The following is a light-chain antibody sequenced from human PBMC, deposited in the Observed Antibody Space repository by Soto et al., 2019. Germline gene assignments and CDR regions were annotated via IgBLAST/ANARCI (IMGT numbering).Light chain of an antibody. CDR2: EVS. J-gene: IGLJ1*01. Sequence: QSVLTHPASVSGSPGLSITISCTGRSADIGSHDYVSWYEQHTGKVPKLIIYEVSKRPSGASDRFSGSKSGNAAYLTISGLRAEDEGDYYCNSYTSSTAYVFGTGTKVTVL. CDR1: SADIGSHDY. V-gene: IGLV2-14*01. CDR3: NSYTSSTAYV.